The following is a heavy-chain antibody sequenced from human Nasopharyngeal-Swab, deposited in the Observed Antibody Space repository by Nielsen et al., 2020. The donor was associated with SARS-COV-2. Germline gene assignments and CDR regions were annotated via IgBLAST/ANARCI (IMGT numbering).Heavy chain of an antibody. J-gene: IGHJ6*02. V-gene: IGHV1-18*01. D-gene: IGHD6-19*01. Sequence: ASVKVSGKASGYTGTSYGISWVRQAPGQGLEWMGWISAYNGNTNYAQKLQGRVTMTTDTSTSTAYMELRSLRSDDTAVYYCARGHSSGWYDYYYYGMDVWGQGTTVTVSS. CDR3: ARGHSSGWYDYYYYGMDV. CDR1: GYTGTSYG. CDR2: ISAYNGNT.